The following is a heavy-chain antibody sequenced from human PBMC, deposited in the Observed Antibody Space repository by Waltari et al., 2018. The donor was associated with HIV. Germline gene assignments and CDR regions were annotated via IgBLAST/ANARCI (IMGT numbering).Heavy chain of an antibody. V-gene: IGHV3-74*01. D-gene: IGHD3-3*01. CDR1: GFSVTNYW. J-gene: IGHJ4*02. CDR3: SRDTFGEYDF. CDR2: INIDGRTI. Sequence: EVQLVQSGGGLIKPGGSLRLSCAASGFSVTNYWMHWVRQSPGKGLVWVSRINIDGRTIDYADSVKGRFTISRDSAKNPLSLQMNSLREEDTAVYYCSRDTFGEYDFWGQGALVTVSS.